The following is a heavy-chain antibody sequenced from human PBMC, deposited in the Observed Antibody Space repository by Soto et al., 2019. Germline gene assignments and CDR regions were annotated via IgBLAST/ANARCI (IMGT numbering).Heavy chain of an antibody. CDR3: ARSIAVPSGHIDH. V-gene: IGHV4-59*01. Sequence: QVQLQESGPGLVKALETLSLTFRVSGGSLSGYYWSWVRLAPGKGLEWIGYVYYTGSTNYNPSLQSRVSISVDTSNKHFSLSLSLVTAADTAVYFCARSIAVPSGHIDHWGQGIRVTISS. CDR1: GGSLSGYY. J-gene: IGHJ4*02. CDR2: VYYTGST. D-gene: IGHD6-6*01.